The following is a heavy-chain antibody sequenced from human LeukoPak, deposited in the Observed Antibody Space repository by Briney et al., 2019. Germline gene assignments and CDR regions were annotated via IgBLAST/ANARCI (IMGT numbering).Heavy chain of an antibody. CDR3: AREPDY. Sequence: SETLSLTCTVSGDSFSSGRYYWSWIRQLPGKGLERIGCIYYSGSAYYNPSLQSRVVISVDTSKNQFSLKLRSATAADTAVYYRAREPDYWGQGTLVTVSS. V-gene: IGHV4-31*03. CDR1: GDSFSSGRYY. CDR2: IYYSGSA. J-gene: IGHJ4*02.